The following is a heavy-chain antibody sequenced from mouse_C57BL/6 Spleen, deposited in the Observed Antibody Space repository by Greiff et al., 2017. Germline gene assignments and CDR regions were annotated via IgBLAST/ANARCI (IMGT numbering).Heavy chain of an antibody. Sequence: QVQLQQPGAELVKPGASVKMSCKASGYTFTSYWITWVKQRPGQGLEWIGDIYPGSGSTNYNEQFKSKATLTVVTSSSTAYMQLSSLTSDDSAVYYCARNGYYSSSHYFDYWGQGTTLTVSS. V-gene: IGHV1-55*01. D-gene: IGHD1-1*01. CDR2: IYPGSGST. CDR1: GYTFTSYW. CDR3: ARNGYYSSSHYFDY. J-gene: IGHJ2*01.